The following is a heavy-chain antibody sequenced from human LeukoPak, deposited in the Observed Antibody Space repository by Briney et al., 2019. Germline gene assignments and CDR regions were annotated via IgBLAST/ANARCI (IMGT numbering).Heavy chain of an antibody. CDR3: ARAVCRSTSCYTTGSPYFDY. CDR1: GFTLNSYS. Sequence: GGSLRLSCAASGFTLNSYSMNWVRPAPGKGLEWVSSISSSSSYIYYADSVKGRFTISRDNAKNSLYLEMNSLRAEDTAVYYCARAVCRSTSCYTTGSPYFDYWGQGTLVTVSS. V-gene: IGHV3-21*01. D-gene: IGHD2-2*02. CDR2: ISSSSSYI. J-gene: IGHJ4*02.